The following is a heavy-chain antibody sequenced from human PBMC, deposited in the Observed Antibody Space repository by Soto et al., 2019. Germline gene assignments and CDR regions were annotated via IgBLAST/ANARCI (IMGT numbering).Heavy chain of an antibody. V-gene: IGHV1-18*01. Sequence: QAHLVQSGAELKKPGASVKVSCKGSGYGFTTYGITWVRQAPGQGLEWMARISAHNGNTNYAQKLQGRVTVTRDTSTITAYMELRSLRSDDTAVYYCARGRSGDYWGQGALVTVSS. CDR2: ISAHNGNT. CDR1: GYGFTTYG. CDR3: ARGRSGDY. J-gene: IGHJ4*02.